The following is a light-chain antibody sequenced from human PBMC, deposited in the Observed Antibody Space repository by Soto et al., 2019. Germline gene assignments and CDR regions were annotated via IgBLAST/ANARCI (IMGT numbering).Light chain of an antibody. CDR3: QSYDSSLSGYV. CDR1: SSNIGAGYD. CDR2: VNT. Sequence: QSALTQPSSVSGAPGQRVTISCTGSSSNIGAGYDVHWYQQLPGTAPKLLIYVNTNRPSGVPGRFSGSKSGASASLAITGLQAEDEADYYCQSYDSSLSGYVFGTGTKVTV. V-gene: IGLV1-40*03. J-gene: IGLJ1*01.